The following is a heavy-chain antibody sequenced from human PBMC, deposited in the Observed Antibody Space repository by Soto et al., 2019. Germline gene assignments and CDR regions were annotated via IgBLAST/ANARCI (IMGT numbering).Heavy chain of an antibody. CDR2: IRTHISNA. CDR3: ARDRDSSGWNDY. CDR1: GYNFFSYE. V-gene: IGHV1-18*01. D-gene: IGHD6-19*01. Sequence: ASVKVSCKASGYNFFSYEISWVRQAPGQGLEWLGVIRTHISNAKYSQKFQGRVTLSADRSTTTVYMELRRLRSNDTAVYYCARDRDSSGWNDYRGQGTPVTVSS. J-gene: IGHJ4*02.